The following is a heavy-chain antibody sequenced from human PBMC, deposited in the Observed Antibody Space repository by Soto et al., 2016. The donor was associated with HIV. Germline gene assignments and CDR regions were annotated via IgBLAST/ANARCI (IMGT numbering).Heavy chain of an antibody. CDR3: ARTYDSSSYNRQFYFDY. Sequence: QVQLVQSGAEVKKPGASLRISCKASGYTFNSYAISWVRQAPGQGLEWMGTIDTYNRNTNYPQKLQGRVTMTTDTSTNTVYLDLLSLTSDDTAVYYCARTYDSSSYNRQFYFDYWGQGTLVTVSS. CDR2: IDTYNRNT. D-gene: IGHD3-22*01. CDR1: GYTFNSYA. V-gene: IGHV1-18*01. J-gene: IGHJ4*02.